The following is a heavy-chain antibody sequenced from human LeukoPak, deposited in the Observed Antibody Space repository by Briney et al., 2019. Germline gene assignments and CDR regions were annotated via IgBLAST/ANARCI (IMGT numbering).Heavy chain of an antibody. CDR3: AKDPRVYSVPDY. CDR1: GFTVSSNY. Sequence: GGSLRLSCVASGFTVSSNYMSWVRQAPGKGLEWVSVIYSGGSTYYADSVKGRFTISRDNSKNTLYLQMNSLRAEDTAVYYCAKDPRVYSVPDYWGQGTLVTVSS. D-gene: IGHD5/OR15-5a*01. J-gene: IGHJ4*02. V-gene: IGHV3-53*05. CDR2: IYSGGST.